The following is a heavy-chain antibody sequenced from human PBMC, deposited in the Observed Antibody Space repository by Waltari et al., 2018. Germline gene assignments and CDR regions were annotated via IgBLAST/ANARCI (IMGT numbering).Heavy chain of an antibody. CDR3: ARDLAAAGTGLGVLDY. V-gene: IGHV3-74*01. D-gene: IGHD6-13*01. J-gene: IGHJ4*02. CDR2: MNRDGSSA. CDR1: GFTFSSYW. Sequence: EVQLVESGGGLVQPGGSLRLSCAASGFTFSSYWMHWVRQAPGKGLVWGSSMNRDGSSAIYADSVKGRFTISRDNAKNTLYLQMNSLRAEDTAVYYCARDLAAAGTGLGVLDYWGQGTLVTVSS.